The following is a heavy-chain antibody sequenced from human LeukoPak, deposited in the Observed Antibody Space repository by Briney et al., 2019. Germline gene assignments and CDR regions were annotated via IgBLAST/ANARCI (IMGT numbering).Heavy chain of an antibody. CDR2: LNPNSGGT. CDR3: AREGTAAAVNFHPFDS. D-gene: IGHD6-13*01. V-gene: IGHV1-2*02. Sequence: ASVKVSCKASGYTFPGYYMHWVRQAPGQGLQWMGWLNPNSGGTNYAQEFQDRVNMTRDTSISTAYMELSRLRSDDTAVYYCAREGTAAAVNFHPFDSWGQGTLVTVSS. J-gene: IGHJ4*02. CDR1: GYTFPGYY.